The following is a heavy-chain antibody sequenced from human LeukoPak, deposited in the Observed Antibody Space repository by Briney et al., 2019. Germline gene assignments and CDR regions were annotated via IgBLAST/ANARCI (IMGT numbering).Heavy chain of an antibody. CDR1: GYTFTSYD. CDR3: VVVAAKFGY. V-gene: IGHV1-8*01. CDR2: MNPNSGNT. D-gene: IGHD2-15*01. Sequence: GASVKVSCKASGYTFTSYDINWVRQATGQGLEWMGWMNPNSGNTGYAQKFQGRVTMTRNTSISTAYMELSRLRSDDTAVYYCVVVAAKFGYWGQGTLVTVSS. J-gene: IGHJ4*02.